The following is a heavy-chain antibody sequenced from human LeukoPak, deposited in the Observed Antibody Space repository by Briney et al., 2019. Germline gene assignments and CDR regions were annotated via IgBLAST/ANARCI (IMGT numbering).Heavy chain of an antibody. CDR2: MNPNSGNT. CDR1: GYTFTSYD. Sequence: GASVKVSCKASGYTFTSYDINWVRQATGQGLEWMGWMNPNSGNTGYAQKFQGRVTMTRNTSISTAYMELSSLRSEDTAVYYCARVRRTDCSSTSCYPFPYWGQGTLATVSS. J-gene: IGHJ4*02. D-gene: IGHD2-2*01. CDR3: ARVRRTDCSSTSCYPFPY. V-gene: IGHV1-8*01.